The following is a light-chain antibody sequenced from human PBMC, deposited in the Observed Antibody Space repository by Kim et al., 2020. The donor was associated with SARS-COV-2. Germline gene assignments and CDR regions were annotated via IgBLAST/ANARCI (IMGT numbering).Light chain of an antibody. J-gene: IGKJ1*01. CDR3: QQYASSPQT. CDR1: QSITNTF. CDR2: GAS. V-gene: IGKV3-20*01. Sequence: SPGERATLSCRATQSITNTFLAWYQQKPGQAPRLLIFGASRRATGIQDRFSGSGSGTDFTLTISRLEPEDFALYYCQQYASSPQTFGQGTKVDIK.